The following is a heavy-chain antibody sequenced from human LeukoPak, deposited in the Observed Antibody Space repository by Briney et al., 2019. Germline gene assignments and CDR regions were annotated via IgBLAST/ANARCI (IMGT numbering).Heavy chain of an antibody. J-gene: IGHJ5*02. CDR3: TRGTLHLDT. D-gene: IGHD2-15*01. CDR2: ISHSGNT. CDR1: RFSISSGYY. V-gene: IGHV4-38-2*01. Sequence: SETLSLTCAVSRFSISSGYYWGWIRQPPGKGLEWVATISHSGNTYFNPSLQSRVTVSLDTSKNQFSLNVTSVKAADTAMYYCTRGTLHLDTCGQGTLVIVSS.